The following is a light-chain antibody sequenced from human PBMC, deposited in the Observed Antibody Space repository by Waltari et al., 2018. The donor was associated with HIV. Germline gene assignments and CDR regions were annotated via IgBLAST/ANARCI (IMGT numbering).Light chain of an antibody. CDR3: SAWDSNLSAVL. CDR2: RNN. Sequence: QAGLTQPPSLSKGLRQIATLTCSGNNYNVGNQGATWLQQHQGHPPKLLSYRNNNRPSGISERFSASRSGNTVSLTISGLQPEDEADYYCSAWDSNLSAVLFGGGTRLTVL. J-gene: IGLJ2*01. V-gene: IGLV10-54*01. CDR1: NYNVGNQG.